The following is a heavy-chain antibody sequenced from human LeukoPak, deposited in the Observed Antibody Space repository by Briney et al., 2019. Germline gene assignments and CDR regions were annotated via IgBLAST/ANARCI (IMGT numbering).Heavy chain of an antibody. V-gene: IGHV4-34*01. J-gene: IGHJ4*02. Sequence: LEWIGEINHSGSTNYNPSLKSRVTISVDTSKNQFSLKLSSVTAADTAVYYCARQGMSISDYWGQGTLVTVSS. D-gene: IGHD3-9*01. CDR2: INHSGST. CDR3: ARQGMSISDY.